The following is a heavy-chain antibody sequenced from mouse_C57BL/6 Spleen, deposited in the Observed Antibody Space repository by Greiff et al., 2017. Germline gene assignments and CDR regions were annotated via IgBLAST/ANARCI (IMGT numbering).Heavy chain of an antibody. CDR2: IDPSDSYT. D-gene: IGHD2-5*01. V-gene: IGHV1-69*01. CDR3: ARFRAHDSNYPFDY. Sequence: QVQLQQPGAELVMPGASVKLSCKASGYTFTSYWMHWVKQRPGQGLEWIGEIDPSDSYTNYNQKFKGKSTLTVDKSSSTAYMQLSSLTSEDSAVYYCARFRAHDSNYPFDYWGQGTTLTVSS. CDR1: GYTFTSYW. J-gene: IGHJ2*01.